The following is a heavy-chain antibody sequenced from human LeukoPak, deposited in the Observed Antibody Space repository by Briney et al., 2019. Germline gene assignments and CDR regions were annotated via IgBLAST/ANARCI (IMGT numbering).Heavy chain of an antibody. Sequence: GGSLRLSCAASGFTFSSYWMSWVRQAPGKGLEWVANIKQDGSEKYYVDSVKGRFTISRDNAKNSLYLQMNSLRAEDTAVYYCARTLYQQLVYYFDYWGQGTLVTVSS. CDR3: ARTLYQQLVYYFDY. CDR2: IKQDGSEK. J-gene: IGHJ4*02. V-gene: IGHV3-7*01. CDR1: GFTFSSYW. D-gene: IGHD6-13*01.